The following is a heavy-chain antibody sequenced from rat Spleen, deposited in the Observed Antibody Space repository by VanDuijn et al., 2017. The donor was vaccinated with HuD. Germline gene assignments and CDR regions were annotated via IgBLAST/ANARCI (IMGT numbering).Heavy chain of an antibody. D-gene: IGHD5-1*01. CDR2: ITQTGDST. Sequence: EVQVVESGGGLVQPGRSLRLSCEVSGFTFNYYWLTWIRQAPGKGLEWVATITQTGDSTFSPDSVRGRFTISRDNTKNTLYLQMNSLRSEDTATYYCTRENWVLDYWGHGVKVTVSS. CDR1: GFTFNYYW. CDR3: TRENWVLDY. J-gene: IGHJ2*01. V-gene: IGHV5-31*01.